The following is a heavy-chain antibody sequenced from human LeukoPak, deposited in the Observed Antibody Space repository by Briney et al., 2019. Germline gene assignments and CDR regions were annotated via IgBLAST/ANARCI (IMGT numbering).Heavy chain of an antibody. V-gene: IGHV1-46*01. J-gene: IGHJ4*02. CDR1: GYTFTSYY. CDR2: INPSGGST. Sequence: ASVKVSCKASGYTFTSYYMHWVRQAPGLGLEWMGIINPSGGSTSYAQKFQGRVTMTRDTSTSTVYMELSSLRSEDTAVYYCARGWGIAAAGEFSDYWGQGTLVTVSS. D-gene: IGHD6-13*01. CDR3: ARGWGIAAAGEFSDY.